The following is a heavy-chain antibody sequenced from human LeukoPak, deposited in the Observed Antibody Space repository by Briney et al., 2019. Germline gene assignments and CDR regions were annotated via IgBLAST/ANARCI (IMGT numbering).Heavy chain of an antibody. D-gene: IGHD3-3*01. CDR3: ARGWLLSELDY. J-gene: IGHJ4*02. CDR2: ISAFNGNT. Sequence: ASVKVSCKASGYTFTSYGISWVRQAPGQGLEWVGWISAFNGNTDYAQKLQGRVTLTTETSTSKAYMELRSLRSDDTAVYYCARGWLLSELDYWGQGTLVTVSS. V-gene: IGHV1-18*01. CDR1: GYTFTSYG.